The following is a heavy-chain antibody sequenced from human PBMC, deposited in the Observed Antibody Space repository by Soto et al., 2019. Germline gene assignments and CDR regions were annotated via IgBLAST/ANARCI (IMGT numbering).Heavy chain of an antibody. CDR1: GDSITSSSYY. V-gene: IGHV4-39*01. Sequence: SETLSLTCTVSGDSITSSSYYWGWIRQPPGKGLEWIGSIYYSGSTYYNPSLKSRVTISVDTSKNQFSLKLRSGTAADTAVHCCARKSIGARRSFYDGMDVWGQGTTVS. CDR3: ARKSIGARRSFYDGMDV. CDR2: IYYSGST. J-gene: IGHJ6*02. D-gene: IGHD6-6*01.